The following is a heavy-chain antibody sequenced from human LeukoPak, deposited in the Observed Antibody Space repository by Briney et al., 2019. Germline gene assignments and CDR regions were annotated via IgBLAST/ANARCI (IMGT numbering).Heavy chain of an antibody. CDR3: ARGGGYNSPFGY. V-gene: IGHV4-59*01. CDR1: GGSISSYY. Sequence: SETLSLTCTVSGGSISSYYWSWIRQPPGKGLEWIGYISYSGNTNCNPSLKSRVTISVDTSKNQFSVKLSSVTAADTAVYYCARGGGYNSPFGYWGQGTLVSVSS. D-gene: IGHD5-24*01. J-gene: IGHJ4*02. CDR2: ISYSGNT.